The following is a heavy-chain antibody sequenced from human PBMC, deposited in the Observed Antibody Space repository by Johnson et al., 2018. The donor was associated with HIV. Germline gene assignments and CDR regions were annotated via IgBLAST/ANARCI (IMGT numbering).Heavy chain of an antibody. D-gene: IGHD6-13*01. V-gene: IGHV3-53*01. CDR1: GFTVSSNY. CDR2: IYSGGST. CDR3: AKAYSSSWYGLCFDI. Sequence: VQLVESGGGLIQPGGSLRLSCAASGFTVSSNYMSWVRQAPGKGLEWVSVIYSGGSTYYADSVKGRFTISRDNSKNTLYLQMNSLRAEDTAVYYCAKAYSSSWYGLCFDIWGQGTMVTVS. J-gene: IGHJ3*02.